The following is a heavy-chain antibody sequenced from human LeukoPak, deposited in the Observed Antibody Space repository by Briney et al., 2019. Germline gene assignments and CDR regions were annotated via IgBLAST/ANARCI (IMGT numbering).Heavy chain of an antibody. D-gene: IGHD3-22*01. J-gene: IGHJ4*02. CDR2: ISGNGLQT. Sequence: GGSLRLSCSASGCTFSRFAMTWVRHLPGKGLEWVSTISGNGLQTFYADSVKGRFSVSRDNSVNIVYLQMDSLRADDSALYSCAKDASYLDSSGYFIPFDYWGPGTLVTVAS. CDR3: AKDASYLDSSGYFIPFDY. V-gene: IGHV3-23*01. CDR1: GCTFSRFA.